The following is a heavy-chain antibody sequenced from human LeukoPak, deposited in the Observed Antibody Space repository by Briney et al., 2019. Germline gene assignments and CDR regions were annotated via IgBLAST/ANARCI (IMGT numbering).Heavy chain of an antibody. CDR1: GYTFTGYY. CDR2: INPNSGGT. CDR3: ASSKTVALASTPFDY. V-gene: IGHV1-2*02. J-gene: IGHJ4*02. D-gene: IGHD6-19*01. Sequence: GASVKVSCKASGYTFTGYYMHWVRQAPGQGLEWMGWINPNSGGTNYAQKFQGRVTMTRDTSISTAYMELSRLRSDDTAVYYCASSKTVALASTPFDYWGQGTLVTVSS.